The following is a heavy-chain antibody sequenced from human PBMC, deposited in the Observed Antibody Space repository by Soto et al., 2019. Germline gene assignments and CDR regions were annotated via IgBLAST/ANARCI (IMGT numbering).Heavy chain of an antibody. D-gene: IGHD3-22*01. CDR3: AKRERGKPYYYDSSTKGAAFDI. CDR1: GFTFSSYG. Sequence: GGSLRLSCAASGFTFSSYGMHWVRQAPGKGLEWVAVISYDGSNKYYADSVKGRFTISRDNSKNTLYLQMNSLRAEDTAVYYCAKRERGKPYYYDSSTKGAAFDIWGQGTMVTVS. J-gene: IGHJ3*02. V-gene: IGHV3-30*18. CDR2: ISYDGSNK.